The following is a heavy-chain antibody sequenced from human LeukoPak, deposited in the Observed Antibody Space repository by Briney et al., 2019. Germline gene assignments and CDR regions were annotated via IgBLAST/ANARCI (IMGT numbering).Heavy chain of an antibody. CDR2: FDPEDGET. V-gene: IGHV1-24*01. Sequence: GASVKVSCKVSGYTLTELSMHWVRQAPGKGLEWMGGFDPEDGETIYAQKFQGRVTMTEDTSTDTAYMELSNLRSEDTAVYYCATPWYYDSSGYSSFDYWGQGTLVTVSS. CDR1: GYTLTELS. CDR3: ATPWYYDSSGYSSFDY. J-gene: IGHJ4*02. D-gene: IGHD3-22*01.